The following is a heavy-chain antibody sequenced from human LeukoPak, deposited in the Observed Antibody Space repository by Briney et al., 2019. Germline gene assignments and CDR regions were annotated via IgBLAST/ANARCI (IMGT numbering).Heavy chain of an antibody. Sequence: ASVKVSCKASGYTFTSYGFSWVRQAPGQGLEWMGWISAHNGNTNYAQNVQGRVTMTTDTSTSTAYMELRSLGSDDTAVYYCARDLPFWKPHGGNSPDAFDIWGQGTMVTVSS. J-gene: IGHJ3*02. CDR1: GYTFTSYG. CDR2: ISAHNGNT. D-gene: IGHD4-23*01. CDR3: ARDLPFWKPHGGNSPDAFDI. V-gene: IGHV1-18*01.